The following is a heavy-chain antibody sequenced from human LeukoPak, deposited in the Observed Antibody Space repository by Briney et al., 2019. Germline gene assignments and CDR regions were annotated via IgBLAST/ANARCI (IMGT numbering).Heavy chain of an antibody. CDR1: GGSFSGYY. V-gene: IGHV4-34*01. Sequence: SETLSLTCAVYGGSFSGYYWSWIRQPPGKGLEWIGEINHSGSTNYNPSLKSRVTISVDTSKNQFSLKLSSVTAADTAVYYCARGRIAAAGTGRGGYGMDVWGQGTTVTVSS. CDR3: ARGRIAAAGTGRGGYGMDV. D-gene: IGHD6-13*01. J-gene: IGHJ6*02. CDR2: INHSGST.